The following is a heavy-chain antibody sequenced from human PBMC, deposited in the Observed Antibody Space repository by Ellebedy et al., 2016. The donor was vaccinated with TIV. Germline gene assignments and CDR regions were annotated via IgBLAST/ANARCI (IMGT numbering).Heavy chain of an antibody. D-gene: IGHD2-21*01. CDR3: ARVPSGLSNMWPSFDY. CDR1: GYTFTDFY. J-gene: IGHJ4*02. Sequence: AASVKVSCKASGYTFTDFYIHWIRQAPGQGLEWMGWINPNSGGTNYAQNFQGWVTMTRDTSINTAYMELSRLSSDATAVYYCARVPSGLSNMWPSFDYWGQGSLVTVSS. V-gene: IGHV1-2*04. CDR2: INPNSGGT.